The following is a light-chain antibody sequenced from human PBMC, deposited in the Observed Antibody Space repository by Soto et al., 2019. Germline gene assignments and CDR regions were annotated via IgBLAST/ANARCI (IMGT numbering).Light chain of an antibody. V-gene: IGLV2-23*01. CDR3: CSYAGGASVV. Sequence: QSALTQPASVSGSPGQSITISCTGTSSDIGRYNLVSWYQQHPGKAPKLIIYEDIERPSGVSDRFSGSKSGNTASLTISGLQTEDEADYYCSYAGGASVVFGGGTKVTVL. CDR1: SSDIGRYNL. J-gene: IGLJ2*01. CDR2: EDI.